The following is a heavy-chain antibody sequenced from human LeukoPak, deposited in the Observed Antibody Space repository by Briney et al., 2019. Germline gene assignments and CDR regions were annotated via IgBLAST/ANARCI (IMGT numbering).Heavy chain of an antibody. D-gene: IGHD2-21*01. V-gene: IGHV3-9*01. J-gene: IGHJ6*02. Sequence: TGRSLRLSCAASGFTFDDYAMHWVRQAPGKGLEWVSGISWNSGSIGYADSVKGRFTISRDSAKNSLYLQMNSLRAEDTALYYCAKDIVVGESFYYGMDVWGQGTTVTVSS. CDR1: GFTFDDYA. CDR2: ISWNSGSI. CDR3: AKDIVVGESFYYGMDV.